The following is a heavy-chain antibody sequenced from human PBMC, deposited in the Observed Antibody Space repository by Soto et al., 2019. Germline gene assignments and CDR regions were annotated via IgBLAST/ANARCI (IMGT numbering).Heavy chain of an antibody. CDR2: ISAYNGNT. CDR3: ASDAPPADY. CDR1: GYTFTSYA. Sequence: QVQLVQSGAEVKKPGASVKVSCKASGYTFTSYAISWVRQAPGQGLEWMGWISAYNGNTNYAQKFQGRVTMTTDTSTIQAYMELRSLRSDDTAGDDCASDAPPADYWGQGTLVTVSS. V-gene: IGHV1-18*01. J-gene: IGHJ4*02.